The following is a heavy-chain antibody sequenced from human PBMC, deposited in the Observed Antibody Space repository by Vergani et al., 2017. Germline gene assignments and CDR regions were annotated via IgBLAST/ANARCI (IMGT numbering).Heavy chain of an antibody. D-gene: IGHD6-19*01. CDR1: GGSISSGSYY. V-gene: IGHV4-39*01. CDR2: IYYSGST. J-gene: IGHJ4*02. CDR3: ARHRLRSSGWYDPFDY. Sequence: QVQLQESGPGLVRPSQTLSLTCTVSGGSISSGSYYWGWIRQPPGKGLEWIGSIYYSGSTYYNPSLKSRVTISVDTSKNQFSLKLSSVTAADTAVYYCARHRLRSSGWYDPFDYWGQGTLVTVSS.